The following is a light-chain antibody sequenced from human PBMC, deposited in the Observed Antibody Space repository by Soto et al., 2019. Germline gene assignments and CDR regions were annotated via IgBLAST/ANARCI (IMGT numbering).Light chain of an antibody. V-gene: IGLV2-14*03. CDR1: SSDIGHYDY. CDR3: CTSTASHTSV. Sequence: QSVLTQPASVSGSPGQSITISCTGTSSDIGHYDYVSWYQQHPAKAPKHMIYHVTYRPSGVSNRYSSFTSSNSSSLTISGIQAEAEADYFWCTSTASHTSVF. J-gene: IGLJ1*01. CDR2: HVT.